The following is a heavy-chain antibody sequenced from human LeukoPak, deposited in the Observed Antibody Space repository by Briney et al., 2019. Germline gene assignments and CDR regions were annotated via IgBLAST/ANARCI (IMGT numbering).Heavy chain of an antibody. CDR1: GYSFTSYW. V-gene: IGHV5-51*01. J-gene: IGHJ3*02. CDR3: ARQPGGDAFDI. Sequence: GESWNISGKGFGYSFTSYWIGWVRQMPGKGREWMGIIYPGDSDTRYSPSFQGQVTISADKSISTAYLQWSSLKASDTAMYYCARQPGGDAFDIWGQGTMVTVSS. CDR2: IYPGDSDT.